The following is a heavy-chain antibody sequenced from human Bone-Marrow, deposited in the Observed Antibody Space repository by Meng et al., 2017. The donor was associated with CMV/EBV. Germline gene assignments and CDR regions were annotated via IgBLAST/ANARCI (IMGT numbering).Heavy chain of an antibody. CDR1: GYTFTGYY. CDR3: AREGGAYGSGSYYYYFDY. V-gene: IGHV1-2*02. CDR2: INPNSGGT. J-gene: IGHJ4*02. Sequence: ASVKVSCKASGYTFTGYYMHWVRQAPGQGLEWMGWINPNSGGTNYAQKFQGRVTMTRDTSISTAYMELSRLRSDDTAVYYCAREGGAYGSGSYYYYFDYWGQGTLVTVSS. D-gene: IGHD3-10*01.